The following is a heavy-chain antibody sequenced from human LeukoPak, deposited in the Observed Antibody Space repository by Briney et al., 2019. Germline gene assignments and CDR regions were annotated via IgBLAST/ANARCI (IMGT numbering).Heavy chain of an antibody. CDR2: FDPEDGET. CDR1: GYTLTELS. J-gene: IGHJ4*02. Sequence: ASVTVSCKVSGYTLTELSMHWVRQAPGKGLEWMGGFDPEDGETIYAQKFQGRVTMTEDTSTDTAYMELSSLRSEDTAVYYCATQGYSYDYYFDYWGQGTLVTVSS. CDR3: ATQGYSYDYYFDY. D-gene: IGHD5-18*01. V-gene: IGHV1-24*01.